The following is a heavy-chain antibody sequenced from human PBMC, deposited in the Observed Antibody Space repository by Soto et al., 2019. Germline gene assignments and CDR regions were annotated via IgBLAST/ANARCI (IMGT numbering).Heavy chain of an antibody. CDR1: GGTFSSYA. CDR3: ARAHLRPGSNDRPGWFDP. V-gene: IGHV1-69*13. CDR2: IIPIFGTA. D-gene: IGHD6-6*01. Sequence: SVKVSCKASGGTFSSYAISWVRQAPGQGLEWMGGIIPIFGTANYAQKFQGRVTITADESTSTAYMELSSLRSEDTAVYYCARAHLRPGSNDRPGWFDPWGQGTLVTVSS. J-gene: IGHJ5*02.